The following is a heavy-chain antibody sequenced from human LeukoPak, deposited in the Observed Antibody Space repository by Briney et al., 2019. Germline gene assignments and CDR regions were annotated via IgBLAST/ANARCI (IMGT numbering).Heavy chain of an antibody. J-gene: IGHJ4*02. CDR1: GGSFSGYY. CDR2: INHSGST. V-gene: IGHV4-34*01. D-gene: IGHD6-19*01. Sequence: SETLSLTCAVYGGSFSGYYWSWIRQPPGKGLEWIGEINHSGSTNDNPSLKSRVTISVDTSKNQFSLKLSSVTAADTAVYYCARGFSSGWYMTWGQGTLVTVSS. CDR3: ARGFSSGWYMT.